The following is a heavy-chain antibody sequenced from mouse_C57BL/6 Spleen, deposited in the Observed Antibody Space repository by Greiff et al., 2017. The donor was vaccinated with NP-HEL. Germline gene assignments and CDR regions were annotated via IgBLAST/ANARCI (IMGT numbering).Heavy chain of an antibody. J-gene: IGHJ3*01. CDR2: ISYDGSN. CDR1: GYSITSGYY. V-gene: IGHV3-6*01. CDR3: ARRGGPWFAY. Sequence: ESGPGLVKPSQSLSLTCSVTGYSITSGYYWNWIRQFPGHKLEWMGYISYDGSNNYNPSLKNRISITRDTSKNQFFLTLNSVTTEDTATYYCARRGGPWFAYWGQGTLVTVSA.